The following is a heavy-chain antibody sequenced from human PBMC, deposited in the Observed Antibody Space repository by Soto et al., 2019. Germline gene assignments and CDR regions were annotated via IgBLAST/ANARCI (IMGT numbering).Heavy chain of an antibody. CDR1: GASITSHN. V-gene: IGHV4-4*07. CDR3: ARDRGEYNSSWFWDFSH. J-gene: IGHJ2*01. Sequence: QVQLQESGPGLVKPSETLSLTCSVSGASITSHNWNWIRQPAGQGPEWVGRINVGGSLNYNHALKSRITMSIDTSKNQLSLHVRSVTAADTAISSCARDRGEYNSSWFWDFSHWGHGTLVTVSS. CDR2: INVGGSL. D-gene: IGHD3-22*01.